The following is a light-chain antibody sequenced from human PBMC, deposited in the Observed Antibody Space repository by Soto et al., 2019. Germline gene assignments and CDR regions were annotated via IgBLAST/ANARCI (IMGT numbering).Light chain of an antibody. V-gene: IGLV2-8*01. CDR3: SANAGSTTF. CDR2: EVT. J-gene: IGLJ2*01. CDR1: DGDIGGYDY. Sequence: QSALTQPPSASGSPGQSVTITCTGSDGDIGGYDYVSWYRQYPGTAPRLIIYEVTKRPSGVPDRFTGSKSGNTASLTVSGLQAEDEADYYCSANAGSTTFFGGGTKLTVL.